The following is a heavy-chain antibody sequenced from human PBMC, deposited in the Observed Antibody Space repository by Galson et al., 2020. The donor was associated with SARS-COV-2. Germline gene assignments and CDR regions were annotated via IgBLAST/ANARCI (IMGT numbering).Heavy chain of an antibody. D-gene: IGHD4-4*01. V-gene: IGHV4-31*03. Sequence: SETLSLTCTVSGGSVSSGSYYWTWIRQHPGKGLEWIGYIYYSGQTYYNPSLQSRLTISLDRSTNRFSLDLSSVTVADTAVYYCARGLLQEEALDYWGQGALVIVSS. CDR1: GGSVSSGSYY. CDR2: IYYSGQT. J-gene: IGHJ4*02. CDR3: ARGLLQEEALDY.